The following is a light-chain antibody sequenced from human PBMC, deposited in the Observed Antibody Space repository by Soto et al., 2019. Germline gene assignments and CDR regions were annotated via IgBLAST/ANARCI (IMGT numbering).Light chain of an antibody. V-gene: IGLV2-14*03. CDR3: SSYTSSSIVV. CDR2: DVS. CDR1: SSDVGAYNY. Sequence: QSALTQPASVSGSPGQSISISCTGTSSDVGAYNYVSWYQQHPGKAPKLMIFDVSNRPSGVSNRFSGSKSGNTASLTISGLQAEDEADYYCSSYTSSSIVVFGGGTKVTV. J-gene: IGLJ2*01.